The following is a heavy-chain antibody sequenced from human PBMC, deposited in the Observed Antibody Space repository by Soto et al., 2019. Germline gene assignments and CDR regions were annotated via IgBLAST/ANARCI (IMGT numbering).Heavy chain of an antibody. CDR2: IYWDDST. Sequence: QITLKESGPTLVKPTQTLTLTCTFSVFSLTTSPVAVGSIRQPPGKALEWLAIIYWDDSTHYSPSLNSRLTITKAPSKNQVVLRMTNMDPVETARSYCVHRGRSSVFGGDNWFDPWGQGTLVTVSS. V-gene: IGHV2-5*02. D-gene: IGHD3-10*01. CDR3: VHRGRSSVFGGDNWFDP. J-gene: IGHJ5*02. CDR1: VFSLTTSPVA.